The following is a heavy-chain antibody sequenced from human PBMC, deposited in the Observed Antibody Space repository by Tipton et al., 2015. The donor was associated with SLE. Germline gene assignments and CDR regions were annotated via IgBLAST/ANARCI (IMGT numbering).Heavy chain of an antibody. V-gene: IGHV4-31*03. Sequence: TLSLTCTVSGGSISSGGYYWSWFRQHPGKGLEWIGYIYYSGSTYYNPSLKSRVTISVDTSKNQFSLKLSSVTAADTAVYYCATSLGYCSGGSCYSSYYYYYGMDVWGQGTTVTVSS. CDR3: ATSLGYCSGGSCYSSYYYYYGMDV. J-gene: IGHJ6*02. CDR1: GGSISSGGYY. CDR2: IYYSGST. D-gene: IGHD2-15*01.